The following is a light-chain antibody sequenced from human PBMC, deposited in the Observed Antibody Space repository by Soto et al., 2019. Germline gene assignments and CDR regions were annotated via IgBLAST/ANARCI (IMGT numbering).Light chain of an antibody. CDR2: AND. J-gene: IGLJ3*02. CDR3: AAWDDSLGGSWV. V-gene: IGLV1-47*02. Sequence: QTVVTQPPSASGTPGQRVILSCSGRSSNIGSNYLYWFQHLPGTAPKLLIYANDKRPSGVPARFSGSKSGTSDSLAISGLRYADEADYYCAAWDDSLGGSWVFGGGTKLTVL. CDR1: SSNIGSNY.